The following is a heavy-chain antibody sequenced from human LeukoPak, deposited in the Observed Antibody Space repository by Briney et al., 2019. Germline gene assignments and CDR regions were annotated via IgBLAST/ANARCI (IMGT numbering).Heavy chain of an antibody. V-gene: IGHV3-66*01. Sequence: QPGGSLRLSCAASGFTVSSNYMSWVRQAPGKGLEWVSVIYSGGCTYYADSVKGRFTISRDNSKNTLYLQMNSLRAEDTAVYYCATTTKSGWSDPWGQGTLVTVSS. D-gene: IGHD1-1*01. J-gene: IGHJ5*02. CDR2: IYSGGCT. CDR1: GFTVSSNY. CDR3: ATTTKSGWSDP.